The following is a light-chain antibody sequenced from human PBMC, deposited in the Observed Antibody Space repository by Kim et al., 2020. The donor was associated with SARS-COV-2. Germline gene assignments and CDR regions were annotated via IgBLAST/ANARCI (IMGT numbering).Light chain of an antibody. CDR2: TNN. V-gene: IGLV1-44*01. J-gene: IGLJ2*01. Sequence: GQRVTISCSGSASNIGSNTVNWDPQLPGTAPKLLIYTNNQLPSGVPDRFSGSKSGTSASLAISGLQSEDEADYYCAAWDDSLNGVVFGGGTQLTVL. CDR1: ASNIGSNT. CDR3: AAWDDSLNGVV.